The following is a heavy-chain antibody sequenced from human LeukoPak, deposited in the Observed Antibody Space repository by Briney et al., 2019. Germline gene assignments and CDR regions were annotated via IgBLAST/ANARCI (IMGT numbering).Heavy chain of an antibody. CDR2: MNPNSGNT. V-gene: IGHV1-8*01. CDR3: ARESGYDFWSGYYNYYYGMDV. J-gene: IGHJ6*02. Sequence: ASVTVSCKASGYTFTSYDINWVRQATGQGLEWMGWMNPNSGNTGYAQKFQGRVTMTRNTPISTAYMELSSLRSEDTAVYYCARESGYDFWSGYYNYYYGMDVWGQGTTVTVSS. CDR1: GYTFTSYD. D-gene: IGHD3-3*01.